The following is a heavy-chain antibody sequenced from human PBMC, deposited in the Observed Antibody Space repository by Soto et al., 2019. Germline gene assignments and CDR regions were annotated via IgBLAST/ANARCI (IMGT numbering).Heavy chain of an antibody. CDR1: GFTFSSYE. Sequence: GGSLRLSCAASGFTFSSYEMNWVRQAPGKGLEWVSYISSSGSTIYYADSVKGRFTISRDNAKNSLYLQMNSLRAEDTAVYYCARMGYSYGSRGWFDPWGQGTLVTVSS. D-gene: IGHD5-18*01. CDR2: ISSSGSTI. CDR3: ARMGYSYGSRGWFDP. J-gene: IGHJ5*02. V-gene: IGHV3-48*03.